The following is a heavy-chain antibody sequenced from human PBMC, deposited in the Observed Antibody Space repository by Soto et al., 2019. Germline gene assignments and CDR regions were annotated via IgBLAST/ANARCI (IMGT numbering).Heavy chain of an antibody. J-gene: IGHJ6*02. CDR1: GGTFSSYA. D-gene: IGHD2-2*01. Sequence: GASVKVSFKASGGTFSSYAISWVRQAPGQGLEWMGGIIPIFGTANYAQKFQGRVTITADKSTSTAYMELSSLRSEDTAVYYCAREWGDIVVVPAAPYYYYGMDVWGQGTTVTVSS. CDR2: IIPIFGTA. V-gene: IGHV1-69*06. CDR3: AREWGDIVVVPAAPYYYYGMDV.